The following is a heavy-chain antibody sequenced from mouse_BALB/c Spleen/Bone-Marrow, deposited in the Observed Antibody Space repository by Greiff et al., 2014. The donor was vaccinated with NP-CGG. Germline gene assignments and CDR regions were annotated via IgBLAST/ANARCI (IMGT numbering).Heavy chain of an antibody. CDR2: IDPANGKT. Sequence: EVQLVESGAEPVKPGASVKLSCTASGFNIKDTYMHWVKQRPEQGLEWIGRIDPANGKTKYDPKFQGKATITAATSSNTAYLQLSSLTSEDTAVYYCARGHGYYVGYYFDNWGQGTTLTVSS. CDR3: ARGHGYYVGYYFDN. V-gene: IGHV14-3*02. J-gene: IGHJ2*01. CDR1: GFNIKDTY. D-gene: IGHD2-3*01.